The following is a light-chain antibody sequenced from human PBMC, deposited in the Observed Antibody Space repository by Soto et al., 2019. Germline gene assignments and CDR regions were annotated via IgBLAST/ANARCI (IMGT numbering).Light chain of an antibody. J-gene: IGLJ2*01. V-gene: IGLV2-11*01. CDR2: DVN. CDR3: CSYVGIYSVV. CDR1: SNDVGGYNY. Sequence: QSALTQPRSVSGSPGQSVTISCTGTSNDVGGYNYVSWNQQHPGKAPKLMIYDVNKRPSGVPDRFSGSKSGNTASLTVSGLQAEDEADYYCCSYVGIYSVVFGGGTQLTVL.